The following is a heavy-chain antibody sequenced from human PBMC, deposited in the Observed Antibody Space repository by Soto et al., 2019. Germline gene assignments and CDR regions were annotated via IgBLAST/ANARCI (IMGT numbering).Heavy chain of an antibody. V-gene: IGHV3-23*01. CDR1: GFTFSSCA. Sequence: PGGSLRLSCAASGFTFSSCAMSWVRQAPGKGLEWVSAISGSGSSTYYADSVKGRFTISRDNSKNTLYLQMNSLRAEDTAVYYCGKGTKTGYSSGWYCDYWGQGTLVTVSS. CDR2: ISGSGSST. CDR3: GKGTKTGYSSGWYCDY. D-gene: IGHD6-19*01. J-gene: IGHJ4*02.